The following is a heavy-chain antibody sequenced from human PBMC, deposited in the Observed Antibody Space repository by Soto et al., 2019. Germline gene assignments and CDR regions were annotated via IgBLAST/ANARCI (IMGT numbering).Heavy chain of an antibody. CDR3: ARSQGSSTSLEIYYYYYYGMDV. CDR2: VITITGTA. Sequence: QVQLVQSGAEVKKPGSSVKVSCKASGGTFSSYAISWVRQAPGQGLEWMGGVITITGTANYAQKFQGRVTITADESTSTAYMELSSLRSEETAVYYCARSQGSSTSLEIYYYYYYGMDVWGQGTTVNVSS. J-gene: IGHJ6*02. V-gene: IGHV1-69*01. CDR1: GGTFSSYA. D-gene: IGHD2-2*01.